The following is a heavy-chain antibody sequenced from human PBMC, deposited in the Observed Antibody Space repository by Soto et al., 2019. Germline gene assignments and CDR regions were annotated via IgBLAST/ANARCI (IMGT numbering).Heavy chain of an antibody. Sequence: LRLSCAASGFTFSTYAMSWVRQAPGKGLEWVSAIIGSGDNTYYTASVKGRFTTSRDNSKSTLYLQMNSLRAEDTAIYYCAKGSGGSCYSPSDCWGQGTLVTVSS. V-gene: IGHV3-23*01. CDR1: GFTFSTYA. CDR2: IIGSGDNT. CDR3: AKGSGGSCYSPSDC. J-gene: IGHJ4*02. D-gene: IGHD2-15*01.